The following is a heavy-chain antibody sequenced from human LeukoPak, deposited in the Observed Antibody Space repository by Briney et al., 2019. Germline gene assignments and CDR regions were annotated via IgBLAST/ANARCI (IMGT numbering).Heavy chain of an antibody. V-gene: IGHV4-39*07. CDR3: ARGTSEALYYDSSLLFDP. D-gene: IGHD3-22*01. Sequence: SETLSLTCTVSGGSISSSSYYWGWIRQPPGKGLEWIGSIYYSGSTYYNPSLKSRVTISVDTSKNQFSLKLSSVTAADTAVYYCARGTSEALYYDSSLLFDPWGQGTLVTVSS. CDR1: GGSISSSSYY. CDR2: IYYSGST. J-gene: IGHJ5*02.